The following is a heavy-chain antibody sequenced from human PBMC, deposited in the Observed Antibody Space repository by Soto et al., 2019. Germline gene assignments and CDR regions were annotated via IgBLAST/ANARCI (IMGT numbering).Heavy chain of an antibody. D-gene: IGHD6-19*01. J-gene: IGHJ5*02. CDR1: GESFSGHI. CDR2: IYYSGST. V-gene: IGHV4-59*11. CDR3: ARDWAVAGSTKYNWFDP. Sequence: SETLSLTCAVYGESFSGHIWTWIRQTPGKGLEWIGYIYYSGSTNYNPSLKSRVTISVDTSKNQFSLKLSSVTAADTAVYYCARDWAVAGSTKYNWFDPWGQGTLVTVSS.